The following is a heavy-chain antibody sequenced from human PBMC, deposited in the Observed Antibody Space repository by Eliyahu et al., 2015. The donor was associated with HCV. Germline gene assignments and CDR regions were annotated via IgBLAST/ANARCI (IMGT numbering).Heavy chain of an antibody. CDR1: GFTFXDYX. V-gene: IGHV3-9*01. CDR3: AKDLEMAY. D-gene: IGHD5-24*01. Sequence: EVQLVESGGGLVQPGRSLXLSXAXSGFTFXDYXMHWVRQAPGKGLEWVSGISWNSGSIGYADSVKGRFTISRDNAKNSLYLQMNSLRAEDTALYYCAKDLEMAYWGQGTLVTVSS. J-gene: IGHJ4*02. CDR2: ISWNSGSI.